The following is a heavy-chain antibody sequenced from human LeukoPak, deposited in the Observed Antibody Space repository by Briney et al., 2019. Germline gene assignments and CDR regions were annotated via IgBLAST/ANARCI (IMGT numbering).Heavy chain of an antibody. CDR1: GFTSSSYE. CDR3: ARLPGYSSSWYDWYFDL. J-gene: IGHJ2*01. CDR2: ISSSASTI. Sequence: GGSLRLSCAASGFTSSSYEMNWVRQAPGKGLEWVSYISSSASTIYSADSVKGRFTISRDNAKNSLYLQMNSLRAEDTAVYYCARLPGYSSSWYDWYFDLWGRGTLVTVSS. V-gene: IGHV3-48*03. D-gene: IGHD6-13*01.